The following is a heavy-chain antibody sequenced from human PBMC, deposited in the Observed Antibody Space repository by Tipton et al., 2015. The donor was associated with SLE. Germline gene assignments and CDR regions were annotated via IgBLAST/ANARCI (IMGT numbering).Heavy chain of an antibody. V-gene: IGHV3-23*01. D-gene: IGHD3-22*01. Sequence: GSLRLSCAASGFIFNNYAMTWVRQAPGKGLEWVSAISGSGGSTYYADSVKGRFAISRDNSKNTLYLQMNSLRAEDTAVYYCAKRFYGGYDSSGYYYPIGYWGQGTLVTVSS. CDR1: GFIFNNYA. CDR2: ISGSGGST. J-gene: IGHJ4*02. CDR3: AKRFYGGYDSSGYYYPIGY.